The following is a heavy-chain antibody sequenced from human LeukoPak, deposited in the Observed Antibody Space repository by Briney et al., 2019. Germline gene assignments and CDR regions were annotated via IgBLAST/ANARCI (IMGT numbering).Heavy chain of an antibody. Sequence: PSETLSLTCAVYGGSFSGYYWSWIRQPPGKGLEWIGEINHSGSTNYNPSLKSRVTISVDTSKNQFSLKLSSVTAADTAVYYCARGHLYCYGTFDYWGQGTLATVS. CDR2: INHSGST. J-gene: IGHJ4*02. CDR1: GGSFSGYY. D-gene: IGHD5-18*01. V-gene: IGHV4-34*01. CDR3: ARGHLYCYGTFDY.